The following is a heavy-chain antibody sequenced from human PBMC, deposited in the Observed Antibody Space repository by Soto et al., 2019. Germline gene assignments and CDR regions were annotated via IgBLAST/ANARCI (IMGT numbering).Heavy chain of an antibody. CDR2: ISGYNGNF. V-gene: IGHV1-18*04. CDR3: ATRVDRVPPWGVDY. J-gene: IGHJ4*02. CDR1: GYNFNSYG. D-gene: IGHD3-16*01. Sequence: ASVKVSCKACGYNFNSYGVDWVRQAPGQGLEWMGWISGYNGNFMYAEKVEERVTMTTDTSTNTAYMQLRSLRSDDTAVYFCATRVDRVPPWGVDYWGQGTLVTVSS.